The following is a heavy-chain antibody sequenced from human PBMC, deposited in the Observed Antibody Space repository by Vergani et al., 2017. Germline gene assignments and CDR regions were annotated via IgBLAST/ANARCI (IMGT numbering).Heavy chain of an antibody. Sequence: EVQLLESGGGLVQPGGSLRLSCAASGFTFSNSAVSWVRQAPGRGLAWVSSISGPGLSTYYADSVKGRFSLTRDNSKNTVFLQMHSLRAEDTAIYYCAGPQGTSAYYYGGFDYWGQGILVTVSS. CDR1: GFTFSNSA. J-gene: IGHJ4*02. D-gene: IGHD3-22*01. CDR2: ISGPGLST. CDR3: AGPQGTSAYYYGGFDY. V-gene: IGHV3-23*01.